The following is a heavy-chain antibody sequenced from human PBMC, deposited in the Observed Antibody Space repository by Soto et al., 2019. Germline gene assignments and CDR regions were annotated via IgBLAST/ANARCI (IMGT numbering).Heavy chain of an antibody. D-gene: IGHD3-22*01. V-gene: IGHV4-31*03. J-gene: IGHJ6*02. CDR1: GGSISSGGYY. CDR3: ARDRPIVVGRWYYGMDV. CDR2: IYYSGST. Sequence: QGQLQESGPGLVKPSQTLSLTCTVSGGSISSGGYYWSWIRPHPGKGLEWIGYIYYSGSTYYNPSLKSRVTISVDTSKNQFSLKLSSVTAADTAVYYCARDRPIVVGRWYYGMDVWGQGTTVTVSS.